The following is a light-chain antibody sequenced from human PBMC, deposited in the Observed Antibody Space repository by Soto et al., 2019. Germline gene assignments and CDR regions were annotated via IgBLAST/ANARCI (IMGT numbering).Light chain of an antibody. Sequence: SALTQPPSASGAPGQRVTFSCSGSKSDIGSNYVFWYQQLPGMAPKLLIYRNSQRPSGVPDRFSGSKSGTPASLAISGLRSEDEAYYYCTSWHLSLNRPLFGSGTRFT. J-gene: IGLJ1*01. CDR3: TSWHLSLNRPL. V-gene: IGLV1-47*01. CDR1: KSDIGSNY. CDR2: RNS.